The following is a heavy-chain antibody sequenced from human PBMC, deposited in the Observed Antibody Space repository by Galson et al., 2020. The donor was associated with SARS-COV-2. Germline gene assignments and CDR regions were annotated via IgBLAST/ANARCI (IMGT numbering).Heavy chain of an antibody. D-gene: IGHD3-9*01. J-gene: IGHJ4*02. CDR3: ARAPVLRYFDWLLTYYFDY. CDR1: GGSISSSSYY. V-gene: IGHV4-39*07. Sequence: SETLSLTCTVSGGSISSSSYYWGWIRQPPGKGLEWIGSIYYSGSTYYNPSLKSRVTISVDTSKNQFSLKLSSVTAADTAVYYCARAPVLRYFDWLLTYYFDYWGQGTLVTVSS. CDR2: IYYSGST.